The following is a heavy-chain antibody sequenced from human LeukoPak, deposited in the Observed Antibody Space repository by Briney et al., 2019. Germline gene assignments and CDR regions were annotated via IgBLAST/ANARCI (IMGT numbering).Heavy chain of an antibody. CDR1: GFTFSDYA. CDR3: AKESTVTPGNVNWFDT. V-gene: IGHV3-30*04. Sequence: GRSLRLSCAASGFTFSDYAMHWVRQAPGKGLEWVAVIFYDGSTKYYADSVKGRFTISRDNSKNTLSLQMNSLRAEDTAVYYCAKESTVTPGNVNWFDTWGQGTLVTVSS. D-gene: IGHD4-17*01. J-gene: IGHJ5*02. CDR2: IFYDGSTK.